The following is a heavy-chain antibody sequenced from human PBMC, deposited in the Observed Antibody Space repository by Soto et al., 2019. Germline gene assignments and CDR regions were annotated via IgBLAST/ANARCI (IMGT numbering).Heavy chain of an antibody. V-gene: IGHV1-18*01. CDR2: ISTYSGDT. J-gene: IGHJ4*02. CDR1: GYTYTSYG. D-gene: IGHD3-10*01. Sequence: ASVKVSCKASGYTYTSYGISWVRQAPGQGLEWMGWISTYSGDTIYAQNLQGRVTMTKDTSTESAYMELRGLTSDDTAAYYCARDSIRGTRIFAFWGQGTLVTVSS. CDR3: ARDSIRGTRIFAF.